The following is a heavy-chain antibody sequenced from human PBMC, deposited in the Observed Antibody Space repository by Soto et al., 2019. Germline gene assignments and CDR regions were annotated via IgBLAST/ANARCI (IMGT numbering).Heavy chain of an antibody. V-gene: IGHV3-74*01. Sequence: GGSLRLSCEASGFVFTNFWMHWVRHVPGKGLVWVARIDTSGHSTNYAESVKGRFTISRDNAKNTVSLQMNSLRVEDTGVYYCAKDSWYFDLWSQGSQVTVS. J-gene: IGHJ4*02. CDR3: AKDSWYFDL. CDR2: IDTSGHST. CDR1: GFVFTNFW. D-gene: IGHD6-13*01.